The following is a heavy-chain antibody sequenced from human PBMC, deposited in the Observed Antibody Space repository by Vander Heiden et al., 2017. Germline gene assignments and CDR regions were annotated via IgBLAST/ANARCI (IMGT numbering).Heavy chain of an antibody. J-gene: IGHJ4*02. CDR3: AKDRRVEWELSYEIDY. V-gene: IGHV3-30*18. Sequence: QVQLVEAGGGVVQPGRSLRLSCAASGYTFSSYGMHWVRQAPGKGLEWVAGISYDGSNKYYADSVKGRFTISRDNSKNTLYLQMNSLRAEDTAVYYCAKDRRVEWELSYEIDYWGQGTLVTVSS. CDR1: GYTFSSYG. CDR2: ISYDGSNK. D-gene: IGHD1-26*01.